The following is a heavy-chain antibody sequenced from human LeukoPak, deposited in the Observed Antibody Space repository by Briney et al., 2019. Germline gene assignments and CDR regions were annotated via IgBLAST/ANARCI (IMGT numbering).Heavy chain of an antibody. J-gene: IGHJ3*02. CDR3: AKDKTSIAARPDRAFDI. CDR1: GFTFSSYW. D-gene: IGHD6-6*01. V-gene: IGHV3-74*01. Sequence: PGGSLRLSCVASGFTFSSYWMHWVRQDPRKGLVWVSRINGDGRNINYADSVRGRFTISRDNAKNTLYLQMNSLRAEDTAVYYCAKDKTSIAARPDRAFDIWGQGTMVTVSS. CDR2: INGDGRNI.